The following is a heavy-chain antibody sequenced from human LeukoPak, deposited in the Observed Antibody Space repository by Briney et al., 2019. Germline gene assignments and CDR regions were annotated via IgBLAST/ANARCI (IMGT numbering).Heavy chain of an antibody. J-gene: IGHJ4*02. V-gene: IGHV4-39*07. D-gene: IGHD3-10*01. CDR1: GGSISSSSYY. CDR2: IYYSGST. CDR3: ARDYYGSGSPKN. Sequence: PSETLSLTCTVSGGSISSSSYYWGWIRQPPGKGLEWIGSIYYSGSTYYNPSLKSRVTISVDTSKNQFSLKLSSVTAADTAVYYCARDYYGSGSPKNWGQGTLVTVSS.